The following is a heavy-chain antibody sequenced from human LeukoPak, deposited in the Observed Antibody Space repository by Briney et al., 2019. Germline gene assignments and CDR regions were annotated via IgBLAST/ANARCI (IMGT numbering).Heavy chain of an antibody. D-gene: IGHD2-2*01. CDR2: IYTSGST. CDR1: GGSISSYY. Sequence: SETLSLTCTVSGGSISSYYWSWIRQPAGKGLEWIGRIYTSGSTNYNPSLKSRVTMSVDTSKNQFSLKLSSVTAADTAVYYCARVGVVVVPAAKDYYYYMDVWGKGTTVTVSS. J-gene: IGHJ6*03. V-gene: IGHV4-4*07. CDR3: ARVGVVVVPAAKDYYYYMDV.